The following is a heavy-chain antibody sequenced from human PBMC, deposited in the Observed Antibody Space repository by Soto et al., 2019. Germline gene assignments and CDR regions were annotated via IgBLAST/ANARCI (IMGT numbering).Heavy chain of an antibody. CDR1: GYSFTSYW. D-gene: IGHD6-19*01. Sequence: GESLKISCKGSGYSFTSYWISWVRQMPGKGLEWMGRIDPSDSYTNYSPSFQGHVTISADKSISTAYLQWSSLKASDTAMYYCARLGEAIAVAGTSNREYYYYGMDVWGQGTTVTVSS. V-gene: IGHV5-10-1*01. J-gene: IGHJ6*02. CDR3: ARLGEAIAVAGTSNREYYYYGMDV. CDR2: IDPSDSYT.